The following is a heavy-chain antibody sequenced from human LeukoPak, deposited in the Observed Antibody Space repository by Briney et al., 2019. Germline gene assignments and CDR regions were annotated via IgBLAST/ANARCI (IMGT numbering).Heavy chain of an antibody. CDR1: GGSITNYY. CDR2: IYYSGST. CDR3: AREVPTDAFDI. Sequence: PSETLSLTCAVVGGSITNYYWSWIRQPPGKGLEWIGYIYYSGSTNYNPSLKSRVTISVDTSKNQFSLKLSSVTAADTAVYYCAREVPTDAFDIWGQGTMVTVSS. V-gene: IGHV4-59*12. D-gene: IGHD2-2*01. J-gene: IGHJ3*02.